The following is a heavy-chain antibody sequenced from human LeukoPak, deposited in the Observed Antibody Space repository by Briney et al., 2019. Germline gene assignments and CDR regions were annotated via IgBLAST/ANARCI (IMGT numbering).Heavy chain of an antibody. D-gene: IGHD6-6*01. V-gene: IGHV4-59*08. CDR2: IYYSGST. CDR1: GGSISSYY. Sequence: SETLSLTCTVSGGSISSYYWSWLRQPPGKGLEWIGYIYYSGSTNYNPSLKSRVTISVDTSKNQFSLKLSSVTAADTAVYYCARQIGSLAARRNFDYWGQGTLVTVSS. J-gene: IGHJ4*02. CDR3: ARQIGSLAARRNFDY.